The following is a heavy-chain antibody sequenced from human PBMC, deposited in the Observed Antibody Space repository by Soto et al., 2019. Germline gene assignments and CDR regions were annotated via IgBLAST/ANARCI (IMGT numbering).Heavy chain of an antibody. CDR2: VFYTGFT. J-gene: IGHJ4*02. V-gene: IGHV4-39*01. CDR3: ATSQKGYNWNCFDH. CDR1: GASISCSYYY. Sequence: SETRSRTCAVSGASISCSYYYWAWLRQSPGKGPEWIGSVFYTGFTSYNPSLESRVSVSVDTSKSQFSLKLSAVTAADTAVYYCATSQKGYNWNCFDHWGQGAMVTVSS. D-gene: IGHD1-20*01.